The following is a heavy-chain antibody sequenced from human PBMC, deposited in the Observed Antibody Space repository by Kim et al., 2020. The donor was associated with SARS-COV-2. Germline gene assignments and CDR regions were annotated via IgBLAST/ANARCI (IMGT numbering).Heavy chain of an antibody. V-gene: IGHV1-46*01. J-gene: IGHJ5*02. CDR2: INPSGGST. CDR1: GYTFTSYY. Sequence: ASVKVSCKASGYTFTSYYMHWVRQAPGQGLEWMGIINPSGGSTSYTQKFQGRVTMTRDTSTSTVYMELSSLGSEDTAVYYCARDHPGSRGSGSTPQNPTATWPWGQGTLVTVSS. D-gene: IGHD3-10*01. CDR3: ARDHPGSRGSGSTPQNPTATWP.